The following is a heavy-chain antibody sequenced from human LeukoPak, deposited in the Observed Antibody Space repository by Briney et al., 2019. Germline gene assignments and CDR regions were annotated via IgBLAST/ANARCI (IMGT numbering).Heavy chain of an antibody. V-gene: IGHV1-46*03. CDR1: GYTFTSYY. CDR3: ATLWFGDPTFYYMDV. J-gene: IGHJ6*03. Sequence: ASVKVSCKASGYTFTSYYMHWVRQAPGQGLEWMGIINPSGGSTSYAQKFQGRVTMTRDTSTSTVYMELSSLRSEDTAVYYCATLWFGDPTFYYMDVWGKGITVTVSS. D-gene: IGHD3-10*01. CDR2: INPSGGST.